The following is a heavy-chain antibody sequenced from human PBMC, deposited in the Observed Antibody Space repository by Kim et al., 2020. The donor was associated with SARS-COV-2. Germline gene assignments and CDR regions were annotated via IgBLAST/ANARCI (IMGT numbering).Heavy chain of an antibody. D-gene: IGHD4-17*01. V-gene: IGHV1-69*01. J-gene: IGHJ4*02. CDR2: TA. CDR3: ARDSATVTTD. Sequence: TATYAQKFQGRVTITADESTSTAYMELSSLRSEDTAVYYCARDSATVTTDWGQGTLVTVSS.